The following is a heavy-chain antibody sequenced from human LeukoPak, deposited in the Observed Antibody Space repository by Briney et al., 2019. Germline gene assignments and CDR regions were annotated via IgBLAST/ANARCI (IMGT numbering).Heavy chain of an antibody. CDR2: IKQDGSEK. V-gene: IGHV3-7*01. CDR1: GFTFSSYW. J-gene: IGHJ1*01. Sequence: PGGSLRLSCAASGFTFSSYWMSWVRQAPGKGLEWVANIKQDGSEKYYVDSVKGRFTISRDNAKNSLYPQMNSLRAEDTAVYYCATYSSLNAREFQHWGQGTLVIVSS. CDR3: ATYSSLNAREFQH. D-gene: IGHD3-22*01.